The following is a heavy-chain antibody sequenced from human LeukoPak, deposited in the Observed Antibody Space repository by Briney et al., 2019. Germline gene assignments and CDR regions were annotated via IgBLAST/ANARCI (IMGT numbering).Heavy chain of an antibody. Sequence: GASVKVSCRSSGYTFTTYGITWVRQAAGQGLEWMGWISTYNGNTNYAQKLQGRVSMTTDTSTRTAYMELRSLRSDDTAMYYCARDRMDTGTYFDYSGQGTLVTVSS. V-gene: IGHV1-18*01. J-gene: IGHJ4*02. CDR3: ARDRMDTGTYFDY. D-gene: IGHD5-18*01. CDR2: ISTYNGNT. CDR1: GYTFTTYG.